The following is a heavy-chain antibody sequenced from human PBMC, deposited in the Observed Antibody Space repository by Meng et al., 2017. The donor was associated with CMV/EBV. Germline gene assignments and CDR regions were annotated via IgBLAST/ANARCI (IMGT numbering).Heavy chain of an antibody. CDR1: GGSISSSSYY. D-gene: IGHD3-10*01. Sequence: QLQLQESGPGLVKPSETLSLICTVSGGSISSSSYYWGWIRQPPGKGLEWIGSIYYSGSTYYNPSLESRVTISVDTSKNQFSLKLSSVTAADTAVYYCARGLGFGELLFPFDYWGQGTLVTVSS. J-gene: IGHJ4*02. CDR2: IYYSGST. CDR3: ARGLGFGELLFPFDY. V-gene: IGHV4-39*07.